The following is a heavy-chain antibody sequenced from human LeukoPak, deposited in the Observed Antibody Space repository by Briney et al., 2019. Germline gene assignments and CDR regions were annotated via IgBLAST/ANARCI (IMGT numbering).Heavy chain of an antibody. V-gene: IGHV3-21*01. J-gene: IGHJ3*02. CDR2: ISSSSSYI. Sequence: PGGSLRLSCAASGFTFSSYSMNWVRQAPGKGLEWVSSISSSSSYIYYADSVKGRFTISRDNAKNSLYLQMNSLRAEDTAVYYCARLITGITTAFDIWGQGTMVTVSS. CDR3: ARLITGITTAFDI. CDR1: GFTFSSYS. D-gene: IGHD1-7*01.